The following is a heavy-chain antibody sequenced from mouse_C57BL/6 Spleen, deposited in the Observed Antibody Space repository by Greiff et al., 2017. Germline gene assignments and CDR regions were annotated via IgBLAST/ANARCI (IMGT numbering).Heavy chain of an antibody. V-gene: IGHV1-80*01. CDR2: IYPGDGDT. CDR3: ARSNDGYYLYYFDY. D-gene: IGHD2-3*01. J-gene: IGHJ2*01. CDR1: GYAFSSYW. Sequence: VKLQQSGAELVKPGASVKISCKASGYAFSSYWMNWVKQRPGKGLEWIGQIYPGDGDTNYNGKFKGKATLTADKSSSTAYMQLSSLTSEDSAVYFCARSNDGYYLYYFDYWGQGTTLTVSS.